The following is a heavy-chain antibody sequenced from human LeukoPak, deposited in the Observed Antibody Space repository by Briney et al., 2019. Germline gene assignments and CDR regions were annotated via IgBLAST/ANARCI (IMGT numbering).Heavy chain of an antibody. CDR3: ARESEVAGNYYFDY. V-gene: IGHV3-33*01. J-gene: IGHJ4*02. Sequence: GGSLRLSVAASGFTFSSYGMHWVRQAPGKGLGWGAVIWYDGSNKYYADSVKGRFTISRDNSKNTLYLQMNSLRAEDTAVYYCARESEVAGNYYFDYWGQGTLVTVSS. CDR1: GFTFSSYG. D-gene: IGHD6-19*01. CDR2: IWYDGSNK.